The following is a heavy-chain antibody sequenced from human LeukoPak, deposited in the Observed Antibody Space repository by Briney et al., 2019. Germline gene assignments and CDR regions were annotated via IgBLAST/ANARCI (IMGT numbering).Heavy chain of an antibody. J-gene: IGHJ3*02. CDR3: ARGLGVAARWNAFDI. CDR1: GGSISSGSYY. CDR2: IYTSGST. D-gene: IGHD6-6*01. Sequence: SETLSLTCTVSGGSISSGSYYWSWIRQPAGKGLEWIGRIYTSGSTNYNPSLKSRVTISVDTSKNQFSLKLSSVTAADTAVYYCARGLGVAARWNAFDIWGQGTMVTVSS. V-gene: IGHV4-61*02.